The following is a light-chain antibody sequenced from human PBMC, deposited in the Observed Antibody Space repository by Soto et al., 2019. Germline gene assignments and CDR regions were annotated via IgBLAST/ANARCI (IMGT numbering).Light chain of an antibody. J-gene: IGLJ1*01. CDR3: SSYAGTHIV. CDR2: DVS. Sequence: SVLTQPPSASGSPGRSVTISCTGTSSDVGVYNSVSWYQQHPAQAPKLMIYDVSKRPSGVPDRFSGSKSGNTASLTVSGLQAEDEADYYCSSYAGTHIVFGTGTKVTVL. CDR1: SSDVGVYNS. V-gene: IGLV2-8*01.